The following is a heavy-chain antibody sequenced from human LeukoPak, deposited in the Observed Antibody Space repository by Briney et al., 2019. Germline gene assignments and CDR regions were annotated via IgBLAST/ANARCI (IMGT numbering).Heavy chain of an antibody. CDR2: ISQSGNT. CDR3: AALWFGDRTWEIFDY. CDR1: GYSISSNYN. Sequence: SETLSLTCSVSGYSISSNYNWGLIRQSPGKGLEWIGIISQSGNTEYNPSLKTRPIIIVDTSKNQFSLKLISVTAADTAVYYCAALWFGDRTWEIFDYWGQGTLVTVSS. V-gene: IGHV4-38-2*02. J-gene: IGHJ4*02. D-gene: IGHD3-10*01.